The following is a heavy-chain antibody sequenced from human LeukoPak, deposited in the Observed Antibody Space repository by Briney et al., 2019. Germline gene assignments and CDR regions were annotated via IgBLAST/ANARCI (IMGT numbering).Heavy chain of an antibody. Sequence: ASVKVSCKASGGTFSSYAISWVRQAPGQGLEWMGGIIPIFGTANYAQKFQGRVTITADESTSTAYMELSSLRSEDTAVYCCARGNDIVVVPAAIHYYYYGMDVWGQGTTVTVSS. V-gene: IGHV1-69*13. J-gene: IGHJ6*02. CDR3: ARGNDIVVVPAAIHYYYYGMDV. CDR1: GGTFSSYA. D-gene: IGHD2-2*01. CDR2: IIPIFGTA.